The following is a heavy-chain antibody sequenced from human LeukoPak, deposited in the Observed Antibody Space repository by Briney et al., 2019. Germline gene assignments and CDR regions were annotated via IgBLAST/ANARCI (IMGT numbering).Heavy chain of an antibody. CDR1: GFTFSSYS. D-gene: IGHD3-9*01. J-gene: IGHJ3*02. Sequence: GGSLRLSCAASGFTFSSYSMNWVRQAPGKGLEWVSSISSSSSYIYYADSVKGRFTISRDNAKNSLYLQMNSLRAEDTALYYCAKAVLLRYFGWLLRDDAFDIWDQGTMVTVSS. CDR3: AKAVLLRYFGWLLRDDAFDI. CDR2: ISSSSSYI. V-gene: IGHV3-21*04.